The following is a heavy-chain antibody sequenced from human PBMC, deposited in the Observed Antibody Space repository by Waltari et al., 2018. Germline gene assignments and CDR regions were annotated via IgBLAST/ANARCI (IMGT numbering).Heavy chain of an antibody. CDR1: GYPFTSYY. CDR2: INNRNGGT. D-gene: IGHD1-26*01. V-gene: IGHV1-2*02. Sequence: QVQLVQSGAEVKKPGASVKVSCKTSGYPFTSYYMHWVRQAPGQGLEWMGWINNRNGGTNYAQKYQGRVTMTRDTSISTAYMELSRLISNDTAVYYCARTYQSGSYSDYWGQGTPVTVSS. J-gene: IGHJ4*02. CDR3: ARTYQSGSYSDY.